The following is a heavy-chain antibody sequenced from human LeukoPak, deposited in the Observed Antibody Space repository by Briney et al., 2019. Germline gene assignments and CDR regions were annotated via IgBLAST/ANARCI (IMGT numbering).Heavy chain of an antibody. J-gene: IGHJ4*02. CDR3: AREYSSTSGRYFDY. D-gene: IGHD6-6*01. Sequence: SETLSLTCTVPGGSFSSYYWTWIRQPAGKGLEWIGRIYSSGSTNYNPSLRSRVTISVDKSKNQFSLNLTSVTAADTGVYHCAREYSSTSGRYFDYWGQGILVTVPS. CDR1: GGSFSSYY. CDR2: IYSSGST. V-gene: IGHV4-4*07.